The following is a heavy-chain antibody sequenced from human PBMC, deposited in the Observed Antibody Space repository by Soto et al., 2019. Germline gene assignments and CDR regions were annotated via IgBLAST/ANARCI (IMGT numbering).Heavy chain of an antibody. CDR1: GYTFTSYD. CDR2: MNPNSGNT. D-gene: IGHD4-17*01. Sequence: ASVKVSCKASGYTFTSYDINWVRQATGQGLEWMGWMNPNSGNTGYAQKFQGRVTMTRNTSISTAYMELSSLRSGDTAVYYCARVDYGAYYYYYMDVWGKGTTVTVSS. J-gene: IGHJ6*03. V-gene: IGHV1-8*01. CDR3: ARVDYGAYYYYYMDV.